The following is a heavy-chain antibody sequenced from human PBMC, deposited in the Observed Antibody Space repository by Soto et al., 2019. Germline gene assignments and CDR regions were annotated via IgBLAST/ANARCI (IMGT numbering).Heavy chain of an antibody. CDR3: ARQGRGAAAGIDS. CDR2: IYYSGST. V-gene: IGHV4-59*01. D-gene: IGHD6-13*01. J-gene: IGHJ4*02. CDR1: GGSISNYY. Sequence: SATLSLACTVSGGSISNYYWSWIRQPPGKGLEWIGYIYYSGSTNYNPSLKIRVTFSLDTSNNHFSLDLTFVTVADTAVYYCARQGRGAAAGIDSWGQGTLVTVSS.